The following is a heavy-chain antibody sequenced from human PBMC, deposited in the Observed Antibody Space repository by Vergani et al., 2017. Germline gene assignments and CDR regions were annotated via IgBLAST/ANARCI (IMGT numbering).Heavy chain of an antibody. D-gene: IGHD3-22*01. CDR2: ISGSGGST. J-gene: IGHJ4*02. CDR3: AIDGVAYYDSSGYLDY. Sequence: EVQLLESGGGLVQPGGSLRLSCAASGFTFSTYAMSWVRQAPGKGLEWVSAISGSGGSTYYADSVKGRFTISRDNSKNTLYLQMNSLRAEDTAVYYCAIDGVAYYDSSGYLDYGGEGTLVTVSS. V-gene: IGHV3-23*01. CDR1: GFTFSTYA.